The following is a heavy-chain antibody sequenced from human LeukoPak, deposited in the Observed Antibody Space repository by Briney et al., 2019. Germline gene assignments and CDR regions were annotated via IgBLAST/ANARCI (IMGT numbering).Heavy chain of an antibody. J-gene: IGHJ4*02. D-gene: IGHD3-22*01. CDR1: GYTFTSYY. Sequence: ASVKVSCKASGYTFTSYYMHWVRQAPGQGLEWMGIINPSGGSTSYAQKFQGRVTVTRDMSTSTVYMELSSLRSEDTAVYYCARLRSLGYDSSGYYYFDYWGQGTLVTVSS. V-gene: IGHV1-46*01. CDR3: ARLRSLGYDSSGYYYFDY. CDR2: INPSGGST.